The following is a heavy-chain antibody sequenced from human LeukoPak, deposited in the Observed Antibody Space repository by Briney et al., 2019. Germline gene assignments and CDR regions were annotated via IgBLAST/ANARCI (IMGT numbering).Heavy chain of an antibody. CDR3: ARGLLSGGNWFDP. V-gene: IGHV4-38-2*02. CDR1: GYSISSGYY. CDR2: IYHSGST. Sequence: SETLSLTCTVSGYSISSGYYWGWIRQPPGKRLEWIGSIYHSGSTYYNPSLKSRVTISVDTSKNQFSLKLSSVTAADTAVYYCARGLLSGGNWFDPWGQGTLVTVSS. J-gene: IGHJ5*02. D-gene: IGHD2-21*02.